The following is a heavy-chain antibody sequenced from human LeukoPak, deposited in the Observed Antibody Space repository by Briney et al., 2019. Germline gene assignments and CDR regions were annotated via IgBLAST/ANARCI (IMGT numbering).Heavy chain of an antibody. J-gene: IGHJ4*02. V-gene: IGHV3-23*01. D-gene: IGHD4-17*01. CDR1: GFTFSSYA. CDR2: INNSGTDT. CDR3: AAAVNTGRAEHC. Sequence: PGGSLRLSCAASGFTFSSYAMTWVRQAPGKGLEWVSSINNSGTDTYYEDSVKGRFTISRDNSKNTLFLHINSLSAEDTAVYYCAAAVNTGRAEHCWGQGTLVTVSS.